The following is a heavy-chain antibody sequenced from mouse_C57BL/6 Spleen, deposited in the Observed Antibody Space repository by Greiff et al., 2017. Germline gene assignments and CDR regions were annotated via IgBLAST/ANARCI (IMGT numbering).Heavy chain of an antibody. CDR1: GYSFTDYN. V-gene: IGHV1-39*01. CDR2: INPNYGTP. CDR3: ARRNYYGTQFAY. J-gene: IGHJ3*01. D-gene: IGHD1-1*01. Sequence: EVQLVESGPELVKPGASVKISCKASGYSFTDYNMNWVKQRNGKSLEWIGVINPNYGTPSYNQKFNGKATLTVAQSSSTAYMQLNNLTCEDAAVYYCARRNYYGTQFAYWGQGTLVTVSA.